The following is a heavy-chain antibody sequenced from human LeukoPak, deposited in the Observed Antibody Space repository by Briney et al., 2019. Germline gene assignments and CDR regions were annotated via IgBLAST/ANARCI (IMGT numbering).Heavy chain of an antibody. D-gene: IGHD5-18*01. Sequence: ASVKVSCKASGYTFTSYYMHWLRQAPGLGLEWMGIINPSGGSTSYAQKLQGRVTMTRDMSTSTVYMELSSLRSEDTAVYYCASESSMVRPFDIWGQGTMVTVSS. V-gene: IGHV1-46*01. CDR1: GYTFTSYY. CDR2: INPSGGST. J-gene: IGHJ3*02. CDR3: ASESSMVRPFDI.